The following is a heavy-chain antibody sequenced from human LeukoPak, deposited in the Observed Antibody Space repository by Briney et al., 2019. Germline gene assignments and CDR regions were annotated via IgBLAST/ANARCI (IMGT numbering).Heavy chain of an antibody. CDR3: ARQALWFFDH. V-gene: IGHV4-39*01. J-gene: IGHJ4*02. Sequence: SETLSLTCTVSGGSISSSSYYWGWIRQPPGKGLEWIGSIYYSGSTYYSPSLESRVTISVDTSKNQFSLNLSSVTAADTAVYYCARQALWFFDHWGQGTLVTVSS. CDR1: GGSISSSSYY. CDR2: IYYSGST. D-gene: IGHD2-21*01.